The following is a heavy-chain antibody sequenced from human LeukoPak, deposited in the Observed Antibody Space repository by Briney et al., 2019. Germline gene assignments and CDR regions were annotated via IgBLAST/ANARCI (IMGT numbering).Heavy chain of an antibody. J-gene: IGHJ4*02. CDR2: IYTSGST. V-gene: IGHV4-61*02. Sequence: SQTLSLTCTVSGGSISSGSYYWSWIRQPLGKGLEWIGRIYTSGSTNYNPSLKSRVDISVDTSKNQFSLKLSSVTAADTAVYYCARGSYCSGGSCYYFDYWGQGTLVTVSS. CDR1: GGSISSGSYY. D-gene: IGHD2-15*01. CDR3: ARGSYCSGGSCYYFDY.